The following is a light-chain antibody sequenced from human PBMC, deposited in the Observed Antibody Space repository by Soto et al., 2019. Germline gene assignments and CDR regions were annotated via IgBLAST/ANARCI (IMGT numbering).Light chain of an antibody. V-gene: IGKV3-20*01. Sequence: EIVLTQSPGTLSLSPGERATRSCRASQRVSTNYLAWYQQKPGQAPRLLIHGASNRATGIPDRFSGSGSGTDFTLTISRLEPEDFAVYYCQQYGDSLSITFGQGTRLEIK. J-gene: IGKJ5*01. CDR3: QQYGDSLSIT. CDR1: QRVSTNY. CDR2: GAS.